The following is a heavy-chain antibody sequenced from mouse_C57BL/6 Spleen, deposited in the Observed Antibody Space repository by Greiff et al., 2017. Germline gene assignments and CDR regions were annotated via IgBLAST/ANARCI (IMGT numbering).Heavy chain of an antibody. CDR3: ARGGLTGYYFDY. CDR1: GFNIKDYY. CDR2: IDPEDGET. V-gene: IGHV14-2*01. D-gene: IGHD4-1*01. J-gene: IGHJ2*01. Sequence: VQLQQSGAELVKPGASVKLSCTASGFNIKDYYMPWVKQRTEQGLEWLGRIDPEDGETKYAPKFQGQATITADTASNTAYLPLSSLTSEDTAVYYCARGGLTGYYFDYWGQGTTLTVSS.